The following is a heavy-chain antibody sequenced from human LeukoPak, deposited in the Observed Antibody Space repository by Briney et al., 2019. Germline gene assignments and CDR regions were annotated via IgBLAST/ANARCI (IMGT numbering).Heavy chain of an antibody. V-gene: IGHV3-21*01. Sequence: PGGSLRLSCAASGFTFSSYSMNWVRQAPGKGLEWVSSISSSSSYIYYADSVKGRFTISRDNAKNSLYLQMNSLRAEDTAVCYCARPHTGYGSGSRYWGQGTLVTVSS. CDR3: ARPHTGYGSGSRY. CDR2: ISSSSSYI. J-gene: IGHJ4*02. D-gene: IGHD3-10*01. CDR1: GFTFSSYS.